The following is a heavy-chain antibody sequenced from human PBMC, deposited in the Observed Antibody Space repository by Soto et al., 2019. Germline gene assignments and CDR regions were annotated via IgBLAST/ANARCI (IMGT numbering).Heavy chain of an antibody. CDR1: GFTFSSYA. CDR3: ARRGPGTYFDY. CDR2: VSGSGGST. J-gene: IGHJ4*02. D-gene: IGHD6-13*01. V-gene: IGHV3-23*01. Sequence: EVQLLESGGGLVQPGGSLRLSCAASGFTFSSYAMRWVRQAPGRGLEWVSAVSGSGGSTYYADSVKGRFTISRDNSKNTLYLQMNSLRAEDTAVYYCARRGPGTYFDYWGQGTLVTVSS.